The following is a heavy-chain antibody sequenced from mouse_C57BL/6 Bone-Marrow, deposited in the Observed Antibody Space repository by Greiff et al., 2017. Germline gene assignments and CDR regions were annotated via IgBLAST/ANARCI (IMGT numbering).Heavy chain of an antibody. J-gene: IGHJ4*01. CDR2: ISYDGSN. Sequence: ESGPGLVKPSQSLSLTCSVTGYSITSGYYWNWIRQFPGNKLEWMGYISYDGSNNYNPSLKNPISITRDTSKNQFFLKLNAVTTEDTATYYCARDVGTGAMDYWGQGTSVTVSS. CDR3: ARDVGTGAMDY. D-gene: IGHD3-3*01. CDR1: GYSITSGYY. V-gene: IGHV3-6*01.